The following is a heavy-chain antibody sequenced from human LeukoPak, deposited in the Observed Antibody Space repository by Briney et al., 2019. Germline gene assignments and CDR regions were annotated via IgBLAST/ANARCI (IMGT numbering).Heavy chain of an antibody. J-gene: IGHJ4*02. CDR2: IRSEPYGGTT. CDR3: TRGVGANWTPFDY. V-gene: IGHV3-49*03. CDR1: GFTFGDYD. Sequence: PGGSLRLSCTASGFTFGDYDMSWFRQAPGKGLEWVGFIRSEPYGGTTEYAASVKGRFTISRDDSKSISYLQMSNLKTEDTAVYYCTRGVGANWTPFDYWGQGTLVTVSS. D-gene: IGHD1-26*01.